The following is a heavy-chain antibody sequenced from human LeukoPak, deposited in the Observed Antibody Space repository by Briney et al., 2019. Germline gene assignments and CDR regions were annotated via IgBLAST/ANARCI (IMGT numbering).Heavy chain of an antibody. CDR2: IYYSGST. J-gene: IGHJ4*02. D-gene: IGHD6-19*01. CDR1: AGSLSSYY. CDR3: ARSRYSSGSPFDY. V-gene: IGHV4-59*08. Sequence: PSETLSLTCTVSAGSLSSYYWSWIRRPPGKGLEWIGYIYYSGSTNYNPSLKSRVTISVDTSKNQFSLNLSSVTAADTAVYYCARSRYSSGSPFDYWGQGTLVTVA.